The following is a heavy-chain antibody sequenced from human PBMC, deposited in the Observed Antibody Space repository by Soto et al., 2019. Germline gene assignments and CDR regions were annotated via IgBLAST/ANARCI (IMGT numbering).Heavy chain of an antibody. CDR3: PPAPFPIAARPGPIDS. CDR2: ISGGGEA. D-gene: IGHD6-25*01. V-gene: IGHV3-23*01. CDR1: GFTFVSCA. J-gene: IGHJ5*01. Sequence: GGSLRLSCAASGFTFVSCAMHWSLQAPGKGLQCVSSISGGGEAFYADSVKGGFTVTTDNSKNTLHLHMHSLRAEHTAVYFCPPAPFPIAARPGPIDSWGLGTMVTVYS.